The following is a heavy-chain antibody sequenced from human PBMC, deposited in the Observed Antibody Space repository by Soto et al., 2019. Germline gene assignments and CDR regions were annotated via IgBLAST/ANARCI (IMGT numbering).Heavy chain of an antibody. CDR3: ARDRVTMIVVNGMDV. CDR2: INSDGSST. J-gene: IGHJ6*02. CDR1: GFTFSGYW. V-gene: IGHV3-74*01. Sequence: EVQLVESGGGLVQPGGSLRLSCAASGFTFSGYWMHWVRQAPGKGLVWVSRINSDGSSTNYADSVKGRFTISRDNAKTTLYLQMNSLRAEDTAVYYCARDRVTMIVVNGMDVWGQGTTVTVSS. D-gene: IGHD3-22*01.